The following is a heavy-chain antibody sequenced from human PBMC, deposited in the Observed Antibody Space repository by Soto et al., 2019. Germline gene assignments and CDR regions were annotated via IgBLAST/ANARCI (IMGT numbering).Heavy chain of an antibody. CDR3: SRVPGP. CDR1: GGSISSGGYS. V-gene: IGHV4-30-2*01. CDR2: IYHSGST. Sequence: SETLSLTCAVSGGSISSGGYSWSWIRQPPGKGLEWTGYIYHSGSTYYNPSLKSRVTISVDRSKNQFSLKLSSVTAADTAVYYCSRVPGPWGQGTLVTVSS. J-gene: IGHJ5*02.